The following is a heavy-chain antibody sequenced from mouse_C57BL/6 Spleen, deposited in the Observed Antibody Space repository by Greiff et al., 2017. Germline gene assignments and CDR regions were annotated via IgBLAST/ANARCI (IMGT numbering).Heavy chain of an antibody. CDR3: ARYGYYGFDY. V-gene: IGHV1-42*01. CDR1: GYSFTGYY. CDR2: INPSTGGT. Sequence: DVKLQESGPELVKPGASVKISCKASGYSFTGYYMNWVKQSPEKSLEWIGEINPSTGGTTYNQKFNAKATLTVDKSSSTAYMQLKSLTSEDSAVYYCARYGYYGFDYWGQGTTLTVSS. J-gene: IGHJ2*01. D-gene: IGHD1-1*01.